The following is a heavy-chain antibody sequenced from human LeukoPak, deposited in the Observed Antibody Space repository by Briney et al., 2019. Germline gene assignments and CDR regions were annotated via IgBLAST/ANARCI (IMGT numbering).Heavy chain of an antibody. Sequence: SETLSLTCTVSGDSINRGRYNWAWIRQPPGKGLEWIGNVYNGGSTSYNPSLQSRVTISMDTSKNQFSLRLSSVTATDTAVYYCTGRPYSISWRDSWGQGTLVTVSS. CDR3: TGRPYSISWRDS. CDR2: VYNGGST. V-gene: IGHV4-39*01. D-gene: IGHD6-13*01. CDR1: GDSINRGRYN. J-gene: IGHJ4*02.